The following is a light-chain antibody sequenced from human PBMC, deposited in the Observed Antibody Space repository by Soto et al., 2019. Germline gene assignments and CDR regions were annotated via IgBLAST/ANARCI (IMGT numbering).Light chain of an antibody. J-gene: IGLJ1*01. Sequence: QSALTQPASVSGSPGQSITISCTGATSDVGNYNFVSWYQQHPGNAPKLIIYEGNKRPSGVSPRFSGSKSGNTASLTISGLQSEDEADYSCCAYAGGVRFVFGSGPKLTVL. CDR1: TSDVGNYNF. V-gene: IGLV2-23*01. CDR3: CAYAGGVRFV. CDR2: EGN.